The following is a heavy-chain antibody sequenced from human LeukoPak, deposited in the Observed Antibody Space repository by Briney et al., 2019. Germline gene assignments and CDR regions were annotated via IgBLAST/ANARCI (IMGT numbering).Heavy chain of an antibody. CDR1: RYTFSSYG. CDR3: ARDQYSSGWYHGVYYYYYGMDV. V-gene: IGHV3-33*01. CDR2: IWYGGSNI. Sequence: GGSLTLSCAASRYTFSSYGMHGVRQAPGGGREGVAYIWYGGSNIYYADSAKGRFTISRDNSKNTLYLQMNSLRAEDTAVYYCARDQYSSGWYHGVYYYYYGMDVWGQGTTVTVSS. D-gene: IGHD6-13*01. J-gene: IGHJ6*02.